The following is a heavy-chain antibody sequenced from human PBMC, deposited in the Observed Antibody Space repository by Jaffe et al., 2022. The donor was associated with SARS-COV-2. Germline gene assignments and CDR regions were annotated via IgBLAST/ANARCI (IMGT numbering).Heavy chain of an antibody. CDR3: VRAGRSGAYRSSAGH. CDR2: ISGSDGST. Sequence: EVQLLESGGGLVQPGGSLRLSCAASGFTFSTYAMSWVRQAPGKGLEWVAFISGSDGSTYHADSVKGRFTISRDNSKNTLCLQMNSLRAEDTAVYYCVRAGRSGAYRSSAGHWGQGTLVTVSS. V-gene: IGHV3-23*01. CDR1: GFTFSTYA. J-gene: IGHJ4*02. D-gene: IGHD6-6*01.